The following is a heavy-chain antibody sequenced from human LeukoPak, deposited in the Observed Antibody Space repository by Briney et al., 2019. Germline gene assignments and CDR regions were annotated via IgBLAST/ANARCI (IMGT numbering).Heavy chain of an antibody. J-gene: IGHJ4*02. Sequence: ASVKVSCKASGHTFTGYYMHWVRQAPGQGLEWMGWINPNSGGTNYAQKFQGRVTMTRDTSISTAYMELSRLRSDDTAVYYCARPEGGGYLTFDYWGQGTLVTVSS. CDR1: GHTFTGYY. CDR3: ARPEGGGYLTFDY. D-gene: IGHD5-12*01. V-gene: IGHV1-2*02. CDR2: INPNSGGT.